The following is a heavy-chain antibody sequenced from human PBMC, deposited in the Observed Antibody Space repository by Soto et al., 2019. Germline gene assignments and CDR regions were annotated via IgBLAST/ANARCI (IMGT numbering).Heavy chain of an antibody. D-gene: IGHD2-15*01. CDR3: ARSKGDCSGGSCYYYHYYMAF. J-gene: IGHJ6*03. V-gene: IGHV4-34*01. CDR1: GGSFSGYY. Sequence: SETLSLTCAVYGGSFSGYYWSWIRQPPGKGLEWIGEINHSGSTNYNPSLKSRVTISVDTSKNQFSLKLSSVTAADTAVYYCARSKGDCSGGSCYYYHYYMAFWGKGSSVTVSS. CDR2: INHSGST.